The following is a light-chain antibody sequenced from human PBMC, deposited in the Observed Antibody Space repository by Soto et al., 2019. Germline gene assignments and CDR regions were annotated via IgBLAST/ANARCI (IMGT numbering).Light chain of an antibody. Sequence: EIVLTQSPGTLSLSPGERATLSCRASQSISSSYLAWYQQKPGQAPRLLIYAASSRATGIPDRFSGSWSGIDFTLTISRLEPEDFAVYYCQQYGSSSYTFGQGTQLEIK. J-gene: IGKJ2*01. CDR2: AAS. V-gene: IGKV3-20*01. CDR3: QQYGSSSYT. CDR1: QSISSSY.